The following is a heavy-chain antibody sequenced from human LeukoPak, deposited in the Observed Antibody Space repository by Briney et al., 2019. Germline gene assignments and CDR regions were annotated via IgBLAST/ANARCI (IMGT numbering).Heavy chain of an antibody. V-gene: IGHV1-8*03. CDR3: ARESHRLYDYVWGSYESKHY. Sequence: GASVKVSCKASRYTFTSYDINWVRQATGQGLEWMGWMNPNSGNTGYAQKFQGRVTITRNTSISTAYMELSSLRSEDTAVYYCARESHRLYDYVWGSYESKHYWGQGTLVTVSS. CDR1: RYTFTSYD. J-gene: IGHJ4*02. D-gene: IGHD3-16*01. CDR2: MNPNSGNT.